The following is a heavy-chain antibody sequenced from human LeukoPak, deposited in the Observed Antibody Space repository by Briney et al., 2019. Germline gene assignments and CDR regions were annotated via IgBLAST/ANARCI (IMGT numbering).Heavy chain of an antibody. J-gene: IGHJ4*02. CDR3: AKHAGTSRLTKDY. CDR1: GFTVSNTY. V-gene: IGHV3-53*01. CDR2: IYSGGGT. Sequence: GGSLRLSCAASGFTVSNTYVSWVRQAPGKGLEWVSLIYSGGGTYSADSVKGRFTISRDISKNTLYLQMNSLRAEDTAVCYCAKHAGTSRLTKDYWGQGTLVTVSS. D-gene: IGHD1-7*01.